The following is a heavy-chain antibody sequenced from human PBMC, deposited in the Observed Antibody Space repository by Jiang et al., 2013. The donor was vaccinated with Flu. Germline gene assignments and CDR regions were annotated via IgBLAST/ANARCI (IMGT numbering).Heavy chain of an antibody. CDR3: ARTYSPYYFDY. CDR2: IYYSGST. V-gene: IGHV4-59*01. J-gene: IGHJ4*02. Sequence: GPGLVKPSETLSLTCTVSGGSISSYYWSWIRQPPGKGLEWIGYIYYSGSTNYNPSLKSRVTISVDTSKNQFSLKLSSVTAADTAVYYCARTYSPYYFDYWGQGTLVTVSS. D-gene: IGHD2-21*01. CDR1: GGSISSYY.